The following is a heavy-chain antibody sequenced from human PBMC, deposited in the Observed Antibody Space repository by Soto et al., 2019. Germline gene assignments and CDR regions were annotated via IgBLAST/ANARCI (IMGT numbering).Heavy chain of an antibody. D-gene: IGHD3-9*01. CDR3: ARRHYYYDILTGYLDYYGMDV. CDR2: INAGNGNT. J-gene: IGHJ6*02. CDR1: GXXFXXXX. Sequence: ASVKVSCKAXGXXFXXXXXXWXXXXXXXXXXXMGWINAGNGNTKYSQKFQGRVTITRDTSASTAYMELRSLRSDDTAVYYCARRHYYYDILTGYLDYYGMDVWGQGTTVTVSS. V-gene: IGHV1-3*01.